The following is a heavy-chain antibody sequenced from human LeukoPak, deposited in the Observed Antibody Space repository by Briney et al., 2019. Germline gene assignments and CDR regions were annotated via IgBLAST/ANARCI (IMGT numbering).Heavy chain of an antibody. CDR3: ARSSYSSSSSV. CDR2: INSDGSEG. Sequence: GGSLRLSCAVSGFTFRGSWMSWSRQAPGKGLEWVASINSDGSEGYYADVVKGRFTISRDNAKNSLYLQINSLRAEDTAVYYCARSSYSSSSSVWGPGTMVTVSS. CDR1: GFTFRGSW. J-gene: IGHJ3*01. V-gene: IGHV3-7*03. D-gene: IGHD6-6*01.